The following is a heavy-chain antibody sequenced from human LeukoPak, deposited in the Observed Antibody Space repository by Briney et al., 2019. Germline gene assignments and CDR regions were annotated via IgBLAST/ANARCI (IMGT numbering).Heavy chain of an antibody. D-gene: IGHD3-10*01. CDR1: GGSIGSGDYY. V-gene: IGHV4-61*08. CDR3: ARHDVSYYYGSGSYDV. Sequence: SETLSLTCTVSGGSIGSGDYYWSWIRQPPGKGLEWIGYIYYSGSTNYNPSLKSRVTISVDTSKNQFSLKLSSVTAADTAVYYCARHDVSYYYGSGSYDVWGQGTTVTVSS. CDR2: IYYSGST. J-gene: IGHJ6*02.